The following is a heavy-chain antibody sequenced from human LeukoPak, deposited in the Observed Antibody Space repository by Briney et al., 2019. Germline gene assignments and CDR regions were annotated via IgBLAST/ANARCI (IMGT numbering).Heavy chain of an antibody. J-gene: IGHJ4*02. V-gene: IGHV3-21*01. CDR1: GFTFSSYS. D-gene: IGHD2-8*02. Sequence: GGSLRLSCAASGFTFSSYSMNWVRQAPGKGLEWVSSISSSSYIYYADSVKGRFTISRDNAKNSLYLQMNSLRAEDTAVYYCARDPPAGDYFDYWGQGTLVTVSS. CDR3: ARDPPAGDYFDY. CDR2: ISSSSYI.